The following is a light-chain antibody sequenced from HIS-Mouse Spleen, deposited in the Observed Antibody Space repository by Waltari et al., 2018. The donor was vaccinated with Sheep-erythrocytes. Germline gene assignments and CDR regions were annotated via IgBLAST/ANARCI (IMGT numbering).Light chain of an antibody. J-gene: IGLJ2*01. Sequence: QSALTQPASVSGSPGQSITISCTGTSSDVGSYNLVSWYQQHPGKAPKLLIYAGSKRPAGIPERFSGSNSGNTATLTISGTQAMDEADYYCQAWDSNIVVFGGGTKLTVL. CDR3: QAWDSNIVV. CDR1: SSDVGSYNL. CDR2: AGS. V-gene: IGLV2-14*02.